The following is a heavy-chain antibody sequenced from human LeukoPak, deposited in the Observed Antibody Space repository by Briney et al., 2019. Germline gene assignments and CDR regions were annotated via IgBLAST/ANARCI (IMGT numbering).Heavy chain of an antibody. CDR2: IKQDGSEK. D-gene: IGHD3-9*01. CDR3: ARDGVLRYFDWSTTYYFDY. V-gene: IGHV3-7*01. Sequence: PGGSLRLSCAASGFTFSSYWMSWVRQAPGKGLEWVANIKQDGSEKYYVDSVKGRFTISRDNAKNSLYLQMNSLRAEDTAVYYCARDGVLRYFDWSTTYYFDYWGQGTLVIVAS. CDR1: GFTFSSYW. J-gene: IGHJ4*02.